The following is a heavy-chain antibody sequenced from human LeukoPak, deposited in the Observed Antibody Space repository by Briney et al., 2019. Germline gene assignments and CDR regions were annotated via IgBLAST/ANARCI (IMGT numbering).Heavy chain of an antibody. D-gene: IGHD2-15*01. J-gene: IGHJ4*02. CDR2: IRSKAFGATT. CDR1: GFTFGDYA. CDR3: TRDCSGSRCYEEMDY. Sequence: GGCLRLSCKPSGFTFGDYAMSWVRQPPGKGLEWVGFIRSKAFGATTDYGASVAGRFTVSRDDSKGIAYLQMNSLKTEDTAVYYCTRDCSGSRCYEEMDYWGQGTLVTVSS. V-gene: IGHV3-49*04.